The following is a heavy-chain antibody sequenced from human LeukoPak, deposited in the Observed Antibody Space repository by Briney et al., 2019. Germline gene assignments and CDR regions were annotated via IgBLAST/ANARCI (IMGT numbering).Heavy chain of an antibody. J-gene: IGHJ4*02. V-gene: IGHV1-2*02. D-gene: IGHD5-12*01. Sequence: ASVKVSCKASGYTFTAYYMHWVRQAPGQGLEWMGWINPNSGGTKYAQKFQGRVTMTRDTSISTAYMELSSLTSDDTAVYYCARAEAIDYWAQGTLVTVSS. CDR2: INPNSGGT. CDR3: ARAEAIDY. CDR1: GYTFTAYY.